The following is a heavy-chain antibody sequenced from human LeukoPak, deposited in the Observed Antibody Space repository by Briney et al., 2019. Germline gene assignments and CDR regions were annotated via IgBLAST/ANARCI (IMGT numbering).Heavy chain of an antibody. J-gene: IGHJ4*02. D-gene: IGHD3-9*01. CDR2: IKQDGSEK. Sequence: GALRLSCAASGFTFSSYWMSWVRQAPGKGLEWVANIKQDGSEKYYVDSVKGRFTISRDNAKNSLYLQMNSLRPEDTAVYYCARGPDYDILADYFDYWGQGTLVTVSS. V-gene: IGHV3-7*01. CDR3: ARGPDYDILADYFDY. CDR1: GFTFSSYW.